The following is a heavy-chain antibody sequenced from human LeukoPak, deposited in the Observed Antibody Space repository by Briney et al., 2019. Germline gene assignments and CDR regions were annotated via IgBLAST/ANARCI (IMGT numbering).Heavy chain of an antibody. CDR1: GLTFSNYW. J-gene: IGHJ4*02. D-gene: IGHD3-16*01. CDR3: ASIWEGGY. Sequence: GGSLRLFCVASGLTFSNYWMSWVRQAPGKGLEWVADIKQDGSTQYYVDSVKGRFTISRDNAKNSLFLQMNSLRAEDTAVYYCASIWEGGYWGQGTLVTVSS. CDR2: IKQDGSTQ. V-gene: IGHV3-7*01.